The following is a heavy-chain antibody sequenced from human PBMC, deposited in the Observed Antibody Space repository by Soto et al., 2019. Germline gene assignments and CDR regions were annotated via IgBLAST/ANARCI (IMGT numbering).Heavy chain of an antibody. J-gene: IGHJ4*02. CDR2: IWYDGSNK. V-gene: IGHV3-33*06. D-gene: IGHD4-17*01. CDR1: GFTFSSYG. CDR3: AKDLQPDGAWDFDY. Sequence: PGGSLRLSCAASGFTFSSYGMHWVRQAPGKGLEWVAVIWYDGSNKYYADSVKGRFTISRDNSKNMVYLQMFNLRGEDTAVYYCAKDLQPDGAWDFDYWGQGTLVTVSS.